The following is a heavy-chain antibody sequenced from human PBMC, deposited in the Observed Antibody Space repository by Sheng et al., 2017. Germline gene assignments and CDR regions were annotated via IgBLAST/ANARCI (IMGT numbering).Heavy chain of an antibody. CDR3: ARNRRVVPAATAYYYYGMDV. V-gene: IGHV4-34*01. CDR2: SIIVEAP. D-gene: IGHD2-2*01. CDR1: GGSFSGYY. J-gene: IGHJ6*02. Sequence: QVQLQQWGAGLLKPSETLSLTCAVYGGSFSGYYWSWIRQPPREGAWSGLGKSIIVEAPTTTRPSKSRVTISVDTSKNQFSLKLSSVTAADTAVYYCARNRRVVPAATAYYYYGMDVWGQGDHGHRLL.